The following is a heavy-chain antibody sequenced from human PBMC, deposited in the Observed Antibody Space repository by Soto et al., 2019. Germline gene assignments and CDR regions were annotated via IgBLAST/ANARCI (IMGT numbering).Heavy chain of an antibody. J-gene: IGHJ6*02. CDR2: INAGNGNT. D-gene: IGHD2-2*01. V-gene: IGHV1-3*01. Sequence: ASVKVSCKASGYTFTGYYMHWVRQAPGQGLEWMGWINAGNGNTKYAQKFQGRVTMTRDTSASTAYMELSSLRSEDTAVYYCASSYCISTSCPPYYGMDVWGQGTTVTVSS. CDR1: GYTFTGYY. CDR3: ASSYCISTSCPPYYGMDV.